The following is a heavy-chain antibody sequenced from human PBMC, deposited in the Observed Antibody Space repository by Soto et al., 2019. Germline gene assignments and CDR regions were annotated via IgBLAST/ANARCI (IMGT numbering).Heavy chain of an antibody. J-gene: IGHJ4*02. CDR3: AAIPVRGYSYGYKPHDY. CDR2: INHSGST. CDR1: GGSFSGYY. D-gene: IGHD5-18*01. Sequence: SETLSLTCAVYGGSFSGYYWSWIRQPPGKGLEWIGEINHSGSTNYNPSLKSRVTISVDTSKNQFSLKLSSVTAADTAVYYCAAIPVRGYSYGYKPHDYWGQGTLVTVSS. V-gene: IGHV4-34*01.